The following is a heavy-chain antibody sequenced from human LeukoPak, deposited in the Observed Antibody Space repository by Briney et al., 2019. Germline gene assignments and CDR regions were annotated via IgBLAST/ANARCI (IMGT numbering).Heavy chain of an antibody. J-gene: IGHJ4*02. Sequence: GGSLRLSCAASGFTVSSNYMNWVRQAPGKGLEWVSVIYSGDSTYYAESVKGRFTISRDNSKNTLYLRMNSLRAEDTAVYYCAKAVVPVISQHYFDYWGQGTLVTVSS. CDR3: AKAVVPVISQHYFDY. D-gene: IGHD3-22*01. CDR2: IYSGDST. V-gene: IGHV3-53*01. CDR1: GFTVSSNY.